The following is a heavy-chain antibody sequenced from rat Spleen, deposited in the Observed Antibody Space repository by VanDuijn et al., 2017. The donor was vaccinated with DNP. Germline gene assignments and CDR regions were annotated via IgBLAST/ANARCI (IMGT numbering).Heavy chain of an antibody. CDR3: ARRGPGYYFDY. V-gene: IGHV7-7*01. CDR2: IRNKANGYTT. CDR1: GFTFTDFY. Sequence: EVKLLESGGGLVQPGGSMRLSCAASGFTFTDFYMNWIRQPAGKAPEWLGFIRNKANGYTTEYNPSVKGRFTMSRDNTQNMLSLQMSTLRAEDTATYYCARRGPGYYFDYWGQGVMVTVSS. D-gene: IGHD4-3*01. J-gene: IGHJ2*01.